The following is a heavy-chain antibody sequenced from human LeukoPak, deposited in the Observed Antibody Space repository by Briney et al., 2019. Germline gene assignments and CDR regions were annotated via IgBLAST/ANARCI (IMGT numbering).Heavy chain of an antibody. J-gene: IGHJ4*02. V-gene: IGHV4-59*01. CDR1: GGSISGYY. D-gene: IGHD3-10*01. CDR2: IYYSGST. CDR3: ARTTMVRGKPFDY. Sequence: WETLSLTCAVSGGSISGYYWSWIRQPPGKGLEWIGYIYYSGSTNYNPSLKSRVTISVDTSKNQFSLKLSSVTAADTAVYYCARTTMVRGKPFDYWGQGTLVTVSS.